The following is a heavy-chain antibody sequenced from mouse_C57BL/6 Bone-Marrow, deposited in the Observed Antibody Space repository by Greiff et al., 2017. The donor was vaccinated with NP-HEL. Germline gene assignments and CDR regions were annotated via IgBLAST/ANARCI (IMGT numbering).Heavy chain of an antibody. CDR3: ARDRELRGFAY. CDR2: ISDGGSYT. V-gene: IGHV5-4*01. D-gene: IGHD2-12*01. Sequence: EVQGVESGGGLVKPGGSLKLSCAASGFTFSSYAMSWVRQTPEKRLEWVATISDGGSYTYYPDNVKGRFTISRDNAKNNLYLQMSHLKSEDTAMYYCARDRELRGFAYWGQGTLVTVSA. J-gene: IGHJ3*01. CDR1: GFTFSSYA.